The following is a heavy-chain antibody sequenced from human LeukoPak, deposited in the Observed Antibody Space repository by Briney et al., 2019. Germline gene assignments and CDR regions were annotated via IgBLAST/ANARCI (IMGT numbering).Heavy chain of an antibody. CDR3: AREQTGYSSGWPLSYFQH. J-gene: IGHJ1*01. CDR2: ISWNSGSI. Sequence: GRSLRLSCAASGFTFDDYAMHWVRQAPGKGLEWVSGISWNSGSIGYADSVKGRFTISRDNAKNSLYLQMNSLRAEDTALYYCAREQTGYSSGWPLSYFQHWARAPWSPSPQ. D-gene: IGHD6-19*01. V-gene: IGHV3-9*01. CDR1: GFTFDDYA.